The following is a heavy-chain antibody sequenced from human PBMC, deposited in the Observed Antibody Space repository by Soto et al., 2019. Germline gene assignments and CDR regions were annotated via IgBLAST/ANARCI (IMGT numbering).Heavy chain of an antibody. V-gene: IGHV4-31*03. Sequence: SETLSLTCTVSGGSISSGGYYWSWIRQHPGKGLEWIGYIYYSGSTYYNPSLKSRVTISVDTSKNQFSLKLSSVTAADTAVYFCVRVLRLARIDLLGQGTTVRFS. D-gene: IGHD2-15*01. CDR3: VRVLRLARIDL. CDR2: IYYSGST. J-gene: IGHJ6*02. CDR1: GGSISSGGYY.